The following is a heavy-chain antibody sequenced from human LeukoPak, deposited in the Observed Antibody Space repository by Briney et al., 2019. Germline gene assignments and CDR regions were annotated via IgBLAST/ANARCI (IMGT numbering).Heavy chain of an antibody. CDR3: ARGPNWYYNS. V-gene: IGHV4-59*01. Sequence: SETLSLTCTVSSDSISNYYWSWIRQPPGKGLEWIGYIYYSGSTNYNPSLKSRVTISVDTSKNQFSLKLTSVTAADTAVYYCARGPNWYYNSWGQGTLVTVS. CDR1: SDSISNYY. J-gene: IGHJ4*02. CDR2: IYYSGST. D-gene: IGHD3-10*01.